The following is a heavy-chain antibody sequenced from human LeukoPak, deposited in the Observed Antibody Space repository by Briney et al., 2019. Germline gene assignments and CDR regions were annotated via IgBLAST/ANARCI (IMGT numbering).Heavy chain of an antibody. CDR2: ISSSGSTI. CDR3: ARDYYYYYMDV. Sequence: GGFLRLSCAASGFTFSDYYMSWIRQASGKGLEWVSYISSSGSTIYYADSVKGRFTISRDNAKNLLYLQMNSLRAEDTAVYYCARDYYYYYMDVWGKGTTVTVSS. CDR1: GFTFSDYY. V-gene: IGHV3-11*01. J-gene: IGHJ6*03.